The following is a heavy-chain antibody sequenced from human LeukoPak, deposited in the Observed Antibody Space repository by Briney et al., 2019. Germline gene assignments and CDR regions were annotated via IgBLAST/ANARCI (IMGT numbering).Heavy chain of an antibody. Sequence: SETLSLTCAVYGGSFSGYYWSWIRQPPGKGLEWIGYIYYSGSTNYNPSLKSRVTISVDTSKNQFSLKLSSVTAADTAVYYCARSITYCSSTSCSNAFDIWGQGTMVTVSS. V-gene: IGHV4-59*08. J-gene: IGHJ3*02. CDR1: GGSFSGYY. D-gene: IGHD2-2*01. CDR3: ARSITYCSSTSCSNAFDI. CDR2: IYYSGST.